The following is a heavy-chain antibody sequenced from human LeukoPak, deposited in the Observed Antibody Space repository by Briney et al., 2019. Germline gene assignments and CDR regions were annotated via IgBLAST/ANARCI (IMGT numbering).Heavy chain of an antibody. CDR2: IYTSGST. Sequence: PSETLSLTCTVSGGSISSYYWSWIRQPAGKGLEWIGRIYTSGSTNYNPSLKSRVTMSVDTSKNQFSLKLSSVTAADTAVYYCASVYGSGSYNWFDPWGQGTLVTVSS. CDR1: GGSISSYY. D-gene: IGHD3-10*01. V-gene: IGHV4-4*07. J-gene: IGHJ5*02. CDR3: ASVYGSGSYNWFDP.